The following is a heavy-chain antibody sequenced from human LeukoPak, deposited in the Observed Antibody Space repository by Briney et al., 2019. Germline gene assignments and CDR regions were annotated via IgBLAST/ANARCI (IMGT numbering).Heavy chain of an antibody. CDR1: GGTFSSYA. CDR2: IIPIFGTA. CDR3: ARSFWSGPTLYYYMDV. Sequence: ASVKVSCKASGGTFSSYAISWVRQAPGQGLEWMGGIIPIFGTANYAQKFQGRVTITADESTSTAYMELSSLRSEDTAVYYCARSFWSGPTLYYYMDVWGKGTTVTVSS. V-gene: IGHV1-69*13. J-gene: IGHJ6*03. D-gene: IGHD3-3*01.